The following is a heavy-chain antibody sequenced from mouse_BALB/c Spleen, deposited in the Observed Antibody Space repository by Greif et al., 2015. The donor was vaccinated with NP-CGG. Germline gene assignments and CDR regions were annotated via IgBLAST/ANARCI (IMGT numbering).Heavy chain of an antibody. V-gene: IGHV14-4*02. J-gene: IGHJ2*01. CDR2: IDPENGDT. CDR3: NVIYYYGSSDY. D-gene: IGHD1-1*01. CDR1: GFNIKDYY. Sequence: EVQLQQSGAELVRSGASVKLSCTASGFNIKDYYMHWVKQRPEQGLEWIGWIDPENGDTEYAPKFQGKATMTADTSSNTAYLQLSSLTSYDSAVYYCNVIYYYGSSDYWGQGTTLSVSS.